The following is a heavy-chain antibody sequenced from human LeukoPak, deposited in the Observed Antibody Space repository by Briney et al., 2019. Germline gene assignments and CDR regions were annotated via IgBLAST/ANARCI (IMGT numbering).Heavy chain of an antibody. J-gene: IGHJ6*03. Sequence: ASVKVSCKASGYTFTSYDINWVRKATGQGLEWMGWMNPNSGNTGYAQKFQGRVTITRNTSISTAYMELSSLRSEDTAVYYCARGVHYYYYMDVWGKGTTVTVSS. CDR1: GYTFTSYD. V-gene: IGHV1-8*03. CDR3: ARGVHYYYYMDV. D-gene: IGHD1-1*01. CDR2: MNPNSGNT.